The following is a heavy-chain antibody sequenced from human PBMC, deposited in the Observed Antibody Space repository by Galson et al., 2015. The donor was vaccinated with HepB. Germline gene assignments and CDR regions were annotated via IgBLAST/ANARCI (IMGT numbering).Heavy chain of an antibody. Sequence: SLRLSCAASGFAFSTYSMNWVRQAPGKGLEWVSSISSRSTSIYYADSLKGRFTISRDNAKNSLYLQMNSLRAEDTAIYYCASSAPGYDINWYFFDFWGQGTLVTVSS. D-gene: IGHD1-1*01. CDR1: GFAFSTYS. CDR2: ISSRSTSI. V-gene: IGHV3-21*01. CDR3: ASSAPGYDINWYFFDF. J-gene: IGHJ4*02.